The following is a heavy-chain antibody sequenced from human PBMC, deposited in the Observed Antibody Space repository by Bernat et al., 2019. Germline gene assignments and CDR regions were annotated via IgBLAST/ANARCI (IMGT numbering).Heavy chain of an antibody. Sequence: QVQLQESGPGLVKPSETLSLTRTVSGGSISSYYWSWIRQPPGKRLEWIGFIYYSGSATYNPSLKSRVTMSVDTSENQFSLKLTSVTAADTAVYYCARLGFCTGGDCLSDYWGQGTLVTVSS. J-gene: IGHJ4*02. V-gene: IGHV4-59*08. CDR1: GGSISSYY. CDR3: ARLGFCTGGDCLSDY. CDR2: IYYSGSA. D-gene: IGHD2-21*02.